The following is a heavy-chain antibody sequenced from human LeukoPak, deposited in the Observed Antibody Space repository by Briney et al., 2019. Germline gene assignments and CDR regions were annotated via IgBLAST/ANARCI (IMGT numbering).Heavy chain of an antibody. CDR2: ISSSSSYI. J-gene: IGHJ4*02. CDR3: ASTAELTVAAAGDFDY. Sequence: GGSLRLSCAASGFTFSSYSMNWVRQAPGKGLEWVSSISSSSSYIYYADSVKGRFTISRDNAKNSLYLQMNSLRAEDTAVYYCASTAELTVAAAGDFDYWGQGTLVTVSS. V-gene: IGHV3-21*01. D-gene: IGHD6-13*01. CDR1: GFTFSSYS.